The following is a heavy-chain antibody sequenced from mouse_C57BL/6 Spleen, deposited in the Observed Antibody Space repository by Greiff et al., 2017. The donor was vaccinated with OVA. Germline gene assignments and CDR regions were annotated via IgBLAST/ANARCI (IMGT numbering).Heavy chain of an antibody. CDR2: IDPSDSYT. V-gene: IGHV1-50*01. Sequence: VQLQQPGAELVKPGASVKLSCKASGYTFTSYWMQWVKQRPGQGLEWIGEIDPSDSYTNYNQKFKGKATLTVDTSSSTAYMQLSSLTSEDSAVYYCASITTVAYAMDYWGQGTSVTVSS. J-gene: IGHJ4*01. CDR3: ASITTVAYAMDY. CDR1: GYTFTSYW. D-gene: IGHD1-1*01.